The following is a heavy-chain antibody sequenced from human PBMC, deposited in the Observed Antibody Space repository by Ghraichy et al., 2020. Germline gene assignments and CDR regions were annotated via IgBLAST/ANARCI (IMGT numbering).Heavy chain of an antibody. CDR2: TYYRSKWYN. CDR1: GDSVSSNSAA. D-gene: IGHD1-7*01. J-gene: IGHJ6*03. CDR3: ARDAPGITGTTLSAGDYYYYMDV. Sequence: SQTLLLTCAISGDSVSSNSAAWNWIRQSPSRGLEWLGRTYYRSKWYNDYAVSVKSRITINPDTSKNQFSLQLNSVTPEDTAVYYCARDAPGITGTTLSAGDYYYYMDVWGKGTTVTVSS. V-gene: IGHV6-1*01.